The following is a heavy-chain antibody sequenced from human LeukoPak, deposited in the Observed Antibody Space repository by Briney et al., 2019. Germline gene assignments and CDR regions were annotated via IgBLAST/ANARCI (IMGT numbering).Heavy chain of an antibody. V-gene: IGHV4-34*01. CDR3: ARGRAQLPYFDY. J-gene: IGHJ4*02. CDR1: GGSFSGYY. Sequence: SETLPLTCAVYGGSFSGYYWSWIRQPPGKGLEWIGEINHSGSTNYNPSLKSRVTISVDTSKNQFSLKLTSVTAADTAVYYCARGRAQLPYFDYWGQGTLVTVSS. CDR2: INHSGST. D-gene: IGHD2-2*01.